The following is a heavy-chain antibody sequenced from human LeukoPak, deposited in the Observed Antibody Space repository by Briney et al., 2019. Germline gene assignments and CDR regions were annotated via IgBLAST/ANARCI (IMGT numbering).Heavy chain of an antibody. CDR2: MNPNSGNT. J-gene: IGHJ5*02. Sequence: ASVKVSCKASGYTFTGYYMHWVRQATGQGLEWMGWMNPNSGNTGYAQKFQGRVTMTRNTSISTAYMELSSLRSEDTAVYYCARVYSSSWYWFDPWGQGTLVTVSS. CDR1: GYTFTGYY. CDR3: ARVYSSSWYWFDP. D-gene: IGHD6-13*01. V-gene: IGHV1-8*02.